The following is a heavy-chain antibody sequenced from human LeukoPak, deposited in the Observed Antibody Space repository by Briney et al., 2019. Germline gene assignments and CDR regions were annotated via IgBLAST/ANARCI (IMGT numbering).Heavy chain of an antibody. D-gene: IGHD6-13*01. CDR1: GFTFSSYA. CDR2: ISYDGSNK. CDR3: ARDHGIAAAGPLTY. J-gene: IGHJ4*02. V-gene: IGHV3-30-3*01. Sequence: GGSLRLSCAASGFTFSSYAMHWVRQAPGKGLEWVAVISYDGSNKYYADSVKGRFTISRDNSKNTLYLQMNSLRAEDTAVYYCARDHGIAAAGPLTYWGQGTLVTVSS.